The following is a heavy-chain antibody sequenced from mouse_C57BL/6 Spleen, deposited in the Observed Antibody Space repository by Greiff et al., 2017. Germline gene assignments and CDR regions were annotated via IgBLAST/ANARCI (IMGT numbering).Heavy chain of an antibody. J-gene: IGHJ4*01. CDR2: ISSGGSYT. CDR1: GFTFSSYG. D-gene: IGHD1-1*01. CDR3: ARNYYGSRVYAMDY. Sequence: EVMLVESGGDLVKPGGSLKLSCAASGFTFSSYGMSWVRQTPDKRLEWVATISSGGSYTYYPDSVKGRFTISRDNAKNTLYLQMSSLKSEDTAMYYCARNYYGSRVYAMDYWGQGTSVTVSS. V-gene: IGHV5-6*01.